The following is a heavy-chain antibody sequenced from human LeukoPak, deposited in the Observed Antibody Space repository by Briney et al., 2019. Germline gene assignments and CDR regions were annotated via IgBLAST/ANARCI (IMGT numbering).Heavy chain of an antibody. CDR3: ARGPRRAFDY. Sequence: ASVKVSCKASGYTFTEYYVHWVRQAPGQGLEWMGWLNPDSGGTNYAQKSESRVTFTRDTSISTAYMEVNNVTSDDTAFYYCARGPRRAFDYWGQGTLVTVS. V-gene: IGHV1-2*02. CDR1: GYTFTEYY. CDR2: LNPDSGGT. J-gene: IGHJ4*02.